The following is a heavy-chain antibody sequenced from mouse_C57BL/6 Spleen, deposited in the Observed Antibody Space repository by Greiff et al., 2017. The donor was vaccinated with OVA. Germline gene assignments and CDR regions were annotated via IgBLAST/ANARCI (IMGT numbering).Heavy chain of an antibody. CDR1: GYTFTEYT. D-gene: IGHD1-1*01. V-gene: IGHV1-62-2*01. CDR2: FYPGSGSI. CDR3: ARHEDRGYGSSHWYFDV. Sequence: QVQLKESGAELVKPGASVKLSCKASGYTFTEYTIHWVKQRSGQGLEWIGWFYPGSGSIKYNEKFKDKATLTADKSSSTVYMELSRLTSEDSAVYFCARHEDRGYGSSHWYFDVWGTGTTVTVSS. J-gene: IGHJ1*03.